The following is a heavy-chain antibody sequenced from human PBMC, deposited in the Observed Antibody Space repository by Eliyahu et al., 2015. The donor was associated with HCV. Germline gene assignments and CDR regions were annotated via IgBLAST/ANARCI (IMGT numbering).Heavy chain of an antibody. CDR2: IYYSGST. J-gene: IGHJ4*02. CDR1: GGSXSXXSYY. D-gene: IGHD6-19*01. V-gene: IGHV4-39*01. Sequence: QLQLQESGPGLVKPSETLSLTCTVXGGSXSXXSYYWGWXRXPPGKGLEWXGSIYYSGSTXYXPSLKSRVTISVDTSKNQFSLKLSSVTAADTAVYYCARQGGVAGPEDYWGQGTLVTVSS. CDR3: ARQGGVAGPEDY.